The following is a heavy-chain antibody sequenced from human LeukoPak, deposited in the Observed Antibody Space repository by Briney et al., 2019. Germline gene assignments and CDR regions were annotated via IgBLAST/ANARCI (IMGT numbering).Heavy chain of an antibody. CDR1: GFTFSSYA. V-gene: IGHV3-23*01. D-gene: IGHD1-20*01. CDR2: ISGSGGST. Sequence: PGGSLRLSCAASGFTFSSYAMSWVRQAPGKGLEWVSVISGSGGSTYYADSVKGRFTISRDTSKNTLYMQMNSLRAEDTAVYYCAKGSITGTYFDLWGQGTLVSVSS. CDR3: AKGSITGTYFDL. J-gene: IGHJ4*02.